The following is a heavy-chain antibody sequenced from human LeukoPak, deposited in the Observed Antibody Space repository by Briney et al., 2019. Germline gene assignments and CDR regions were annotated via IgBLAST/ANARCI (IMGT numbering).Heavy chain of an antibody. Sequence: SETLSLNCTVSGGSVSSGSYYWNWIRKPPGKGLEWIGCIDYSGSTYYNPSLKSRVTVSADTSKNQFSLKLASVTAADTAVYYCARRWYHAYCDYWGQGSLVTVSS. V-gene: IGHV4-61*01. CDR3: ARRWYHAYCDY. J-gene: IGHJ4*02. CDR2: IDYSGST. D-gene: IGHD2-15*01. CDR1: GGSVSSGSYY.